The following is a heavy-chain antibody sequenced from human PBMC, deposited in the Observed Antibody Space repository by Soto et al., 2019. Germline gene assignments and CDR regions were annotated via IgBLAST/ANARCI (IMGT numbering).Heavy chain of an antibody. J-gene: IGHJ5*02. D-gene: IGHD2-8*02. CDR2: INYSGRS. V-gene: IGHV4-59*01. Sequence: QVQLQESGPGLVKSSETLSLTCSVSGDSSSTYYWSWIRQPPGKGLEWIGYINYSGRSNHNPSLKSRLSISVDASKNQVSLKLTSVTAADTAVYYCARSYCADSVNCNRFDPLGQGTLVVVSS. CDR3: ARSYCADSVNCNRFDP. CDR1: GDSSSTYY.